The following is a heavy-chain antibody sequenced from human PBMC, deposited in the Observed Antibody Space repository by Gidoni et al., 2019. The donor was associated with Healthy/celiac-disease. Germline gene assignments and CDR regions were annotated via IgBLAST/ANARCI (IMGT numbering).Heavy chain of an antibody. CDR3: ARDDYGDYSRSLPFDI. CDR2: IKQDGSEK. CDR1: VFPFSSYW. Sequence: ELQLLESGGGLVQPGGSLSLSCAASVFPFSSYWMSWVRQAPGKGLEWVANIKQDGSEKYYVDSVKGRFTISRDNAKNSLYLQMNSLRAEDTAVYYCARDDYGDYSRSLPFDIWGQGTMVTVSS. J-gene: IGHJ3*02. V-gene: IGHV3-7*01. D-gene: IGHD4-17*01.